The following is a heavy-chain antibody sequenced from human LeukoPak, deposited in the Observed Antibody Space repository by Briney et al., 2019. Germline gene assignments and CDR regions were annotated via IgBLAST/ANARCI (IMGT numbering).Heavy chain of an antibody. V-gene: IGHV4-38-2*01. CDR3: ARQGGSYWDWFDP. CDR2: IYHSGNT. D-gene: IGHD2-15*01. J-gene: IGHJ5*02. CDR1: GYSISSGYY. Sequence: SETLSLTCAVSGYSISSGYYWGWIRQPPGKGLDWLGSIYHSGNTYYNPSLKSRVTISVDTSKNQFSLKLSSVTAADTAVYYCARQGGSYWDWFDPWGQGTLVTVSS.